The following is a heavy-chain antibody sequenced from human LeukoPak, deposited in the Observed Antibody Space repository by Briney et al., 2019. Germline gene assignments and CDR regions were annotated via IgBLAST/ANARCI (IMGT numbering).Heavy chain of an antibody. CDR3: AREMLAAVAAQS. Sequence: GGSLKLSCAASGFTFSSYSMNWVRQAPGRGLEWVSSITSSSSYIYYADSVKGRFTISRDNAKNSLYLQMNSLRAEDTAVYYRAREMLAAVAAQSWGQGTLVTVSS. V-gene: IGHV3-21*01. CDR2: ITSSSSYI. J-gene: IGHJ5*02. CDR1: GFTFSSYS. D-gene: IGHD6-19*01.